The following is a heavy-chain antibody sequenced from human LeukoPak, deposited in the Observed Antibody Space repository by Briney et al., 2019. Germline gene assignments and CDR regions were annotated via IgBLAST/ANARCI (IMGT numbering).Heavy chain of an antibody. CDR3: ARVQGAYDYYDGMDV. CDR2: LIPIFGTT. D-gene: IGHD1-26*01. CDR1: GGTFSSYA. J-gene: IGHJ6*02. Sequence: ASVKVSCKASGGTFSSYAFSWVRQAPGQGLEWMGGLIPIFGTTNYAQSFQDRVTITADESTSTAYMELSSLRSEDTAVYYCARVQGAYDYYDGMDVWGQGTTVTVSS. V-gene: IGHV1-69*13.